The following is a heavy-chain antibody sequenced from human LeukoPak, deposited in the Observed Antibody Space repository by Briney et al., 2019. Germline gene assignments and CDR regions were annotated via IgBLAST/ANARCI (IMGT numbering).Heavy chain of an antibody. Sequence: SETLSLTCAVSGGSISSGGSSWSWIRQPPGKGLEWIGYIYHSGSTYYNPSLKSRVTISVDRSKNQFSLKLSSVTAADTAVYYCARDSFGVVTYYYYGTDVWGQGTTVTVSS. D-gene: IGHD3-3*01. CDR3: ARDSFGVVTYYYYGTDV. CDR1: GGSISSGGSS. V-gene: IGHV4-30-2*01. CDR2: IYHSGST. J-gene: IGHJ6*02.